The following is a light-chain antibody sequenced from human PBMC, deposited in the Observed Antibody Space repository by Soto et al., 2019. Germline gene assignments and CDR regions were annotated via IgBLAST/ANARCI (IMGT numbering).Light chain of an antibody. CDR1: QSISNS. Sequence: DIQMTQSPSSLSASVGDRVTITCRASQSISNSLSWYQQKPGKAPKLLIYAASSLQSGVPSRFSGSGSGPEFTLTISSLQPLDFATYSCKHRSRPPLPFAPGTKVHV. V-gene: IGKV1-39*01. CDR3: KHRSRPPLP. J-gene: IGKJ3*01. CDR2: AAS.